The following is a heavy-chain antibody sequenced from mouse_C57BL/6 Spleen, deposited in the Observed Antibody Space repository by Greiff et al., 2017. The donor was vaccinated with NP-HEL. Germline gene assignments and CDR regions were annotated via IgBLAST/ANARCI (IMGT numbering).Heavy chain of an antibody. Sequence: VQLQQSGAELVKPGASVKMSCKASGYTFTSYWITWVKQRPGQGLEWIGDIYPGSGSTNYNEKFKSKATLTVDTSSSTAYMQLSSLTSEDSAVYYCARIIYYYGSSTYYAMDYWGQGTSVTVSS. D-gene: IGHD1-1*01. CDR2: IYPGSGST. CDR1: GYTFTSYW. J-gene: IGHJ4*01. CDR3: ARIIYYYGSSTYYAMDY. V-gene: IGHV1-55*01.